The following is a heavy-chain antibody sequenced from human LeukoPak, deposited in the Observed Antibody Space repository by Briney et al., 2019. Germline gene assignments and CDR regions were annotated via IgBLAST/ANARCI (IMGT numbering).Heavy chain of an antibody. Sequence: SETLSLTCTVSGGSIRSYYWSWIRQPPGKGLEWIGYIYYSGSTNYNPSLKSRVTISVDTSKNQFSLKLSSVTAADTAVYYCARAYYDILTGYRYGMDVWGQGTTVTVSS. V-gene: IGHV4-59*12. CDR3: ARAYYDILTGYRYGMDV. CDR2: IYYSGST. D-gene: IGHD3-9*01. J-gene: IGHJ6*02. CDR1: GGSIRSYY.